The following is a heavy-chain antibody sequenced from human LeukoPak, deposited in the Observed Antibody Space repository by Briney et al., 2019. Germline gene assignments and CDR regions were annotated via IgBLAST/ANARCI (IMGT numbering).Heavy chain of an antibody. D-gene: IGHD4-23*01. V-gene: IGHV4-59*08. CDR2: IYYSGST. J-gene: IGHJ6*02. Sequence: SETLTLTCTVSGGSISSYYWSWIRQPPGKGLEWIGYIYYSGSTNYNPSLKSRVTISVDTSKNQFSLKLSSVTAADTAVYYCATSTLGYYYYGMDVWGQGTTVTVS. CDR1: GGSISSYY. CDR3: ATSTLGYYYYGMDV.